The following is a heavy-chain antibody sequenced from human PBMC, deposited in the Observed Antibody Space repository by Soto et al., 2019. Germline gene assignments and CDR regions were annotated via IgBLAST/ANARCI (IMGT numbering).Heavy chain of an antibody. CDR1: GFALSSLS. V-gene: IGHV3-23*01. D-gene: IGHD3-22*01. CDR3: AKDPINYYDSSGPKNYFDF. CDR2: ISGSGAST. Sequence: LTVSCAASGFALSSLSMSWVRPAPGKAMDALSAISGSGASTHHADSVKGRFTISRDHSKNTLYLQMNSLRAEDTAVYYCAKDPINYYDSSGPKNYFDFCGQGTLVTVSS. J-gene: IGHJ4*02.